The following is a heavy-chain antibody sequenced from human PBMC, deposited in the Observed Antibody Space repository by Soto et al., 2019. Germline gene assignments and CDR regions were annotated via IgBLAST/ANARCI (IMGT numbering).Heavy chain of an antibody. J-gene: IGHJ6*02. CDR3: ARHGVAAAGRDYYYYGIDV. Sequence: SETLSLTCTVSGGSISSYYWSWIRQPPGKGLEWIGYIYYSGSTNYNPSLKSRVTISVDTSKNQFSLKLSSVTAADTAVYYCARHGVAAAGRDYYYYGIDVWGQGTTVTVSS. CDR2: IYYSGST. V-gene: IGHV4-59*08. D-gene: IGHD6-13*01. CDR1: GGSISSYY.